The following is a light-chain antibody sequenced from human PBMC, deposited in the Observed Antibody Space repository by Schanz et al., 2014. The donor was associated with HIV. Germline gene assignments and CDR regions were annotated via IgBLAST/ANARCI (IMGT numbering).Light chain of an antibody. CDR3: QHYSFWPRA. J-gene: IGKJ2*01. V-gene: IGKV3-15*01. Sequence: EVVMTQSPATLSVSPGKTATFSCRASQSVGTNLAWYHQKPGQPPKLLVFGASSRATGVPDRFTGSGSETQSALTITSLQAEDVAVYFCQHYSFWPRAFGQGTKLEIK. CDR1: QSVGTN. CDR2: GAS.